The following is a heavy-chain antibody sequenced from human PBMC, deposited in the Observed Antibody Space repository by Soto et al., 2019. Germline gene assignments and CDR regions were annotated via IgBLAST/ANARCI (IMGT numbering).Heavy chain of an antibody. Sequence: QVQLVESGGGVVQPGRSLRLSCAASGFTFSSYGMHWVRQAPGKGLEWVAVISYDGSNKYYADSVKGRFTISRDNSKNTLYMQMNSLRAEDTAVYYCAKSFLEWLFSSIHYFDYWGQGTLVTVSS. J-gene: IGHJ4*02. D-gene: IGHD3-3*01. CDR1: GFTFSSYG. CDR3: AKSFLEWLFSSIHYFDY. V-gene: IGHV3-30*18. CDR2: ISYDGSNK.